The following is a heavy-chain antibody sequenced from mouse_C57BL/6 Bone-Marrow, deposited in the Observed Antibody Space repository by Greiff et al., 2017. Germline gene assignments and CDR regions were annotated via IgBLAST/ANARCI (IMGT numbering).Heavy chain of an antibody. CDR2: IDPEDGDT. CDR1: GFNIKDYY. Sequence: VQLKESGAELVRPGASVKLSCTASGFNIKDYYMHWVKQRPEQGLEWIGRIDPEDGDTEYAPKFQGKATMTADPSSNTAYLQLSSLTSEDTAVYYCTPLVAYWGQGTLVTVSA. CDR3: TPLVAY. V-gene: IGHV14-1*01. J-gene: IGHJ3*01.